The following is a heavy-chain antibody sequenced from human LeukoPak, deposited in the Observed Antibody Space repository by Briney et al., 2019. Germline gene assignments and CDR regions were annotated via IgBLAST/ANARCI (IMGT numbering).Heavy chain of an antibody. Sequence: ASVKVSCKTSDYTFTTYGISGVRQAPGQGLEWMGWISTYNGNTNYAQKLQGRVTMTTDTSTSTAYMELRSLRSDDTAVYYCARDPPGYYGSGSNWGQGTLVTVSS. CDR2: ISTYNGNT. CDR3: ARDPPGYYGSGSN. D-gene: IGHD3-10*01. CDR1: DYTFTTYG. J-gene: IGHJ4*02. V-gene: IGHV1-18*04.